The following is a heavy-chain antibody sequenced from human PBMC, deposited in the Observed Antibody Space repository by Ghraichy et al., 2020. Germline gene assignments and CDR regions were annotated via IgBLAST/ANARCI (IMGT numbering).Heavy chain of an antibody. J-gene: IGHJ5*02. CDR3: ARAAVKPAAAVNWFDP. Sequence: SETLSLTCAVYGGSFSGYYWSWIRQPPGKGLEWIGEINHSGSTNYNPSLKSRVTISVDTSKNQFSLKLSSVTAADTAVYYCARAAVKPAAAVNWFDPWGQGTLVTVSS. V-gene: IGHV4-34*01. CDR1: GGSFSGYY. D-gene: IGHD6-13*01. CDR2: INHSGST.